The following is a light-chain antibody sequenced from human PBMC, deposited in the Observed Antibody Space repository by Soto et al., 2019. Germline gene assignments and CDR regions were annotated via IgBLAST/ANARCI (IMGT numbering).Light chain of an antibody. CDR2: DVS. J-gene: IGLJ2*01. CDR3: CSYAGGYSSVV. CDR1: SSDVGGYNY. Sequence: QSALTQPRSVSGSPGQSVTISCTGTSSDVGGYNYVSWYQNHPGKAPKLMIYDVSKRPSEVPDRFSGSKSGNTASLTISGLQAEDEADYYCCSYAGGYSSVVFGGGTKQTVL. V-gene: IGLV2-11*01.